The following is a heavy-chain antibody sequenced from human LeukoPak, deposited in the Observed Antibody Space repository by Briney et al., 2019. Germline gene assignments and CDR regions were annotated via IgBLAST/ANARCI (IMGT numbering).Heavy chain of an antibody. CDR3: VRLLDLDF. Sequence: GGSLRLSCAASGFTFSHYWMHWVRQAPGKELVWVSRINTDGSTTDYADSVKGRLTISRDNAKNTLYLQMNSLRVEDTAVYYCVRLLDLDFWGQGTLVTVSS. V-gene: IGHV3-74*01. J-gene: IGHJ4*02. CDR2: INTDGSTT. D-gene: IGHD3-3*01. CDR1: GFTFSHYW.